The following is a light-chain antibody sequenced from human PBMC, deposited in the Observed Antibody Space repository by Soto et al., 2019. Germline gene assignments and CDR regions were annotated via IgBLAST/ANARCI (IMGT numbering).Light chain of an antibody. V-gene: IGLV4-69*01. CDR2: ISSDGSH. Sequence: QLVLTQSPSASASLGASVKLTCTLSSGHSSFAIAWHQQQPEKGPRYLMKISSDGSHSKGDGIPDRFSGSSSGAERYLTISSLQSEDEADYYCRTWGTGIRVFGGGTKLTVL. J-gene: IGLJ2*01. CDR1: SGHSSFA. CDR3: RTWGTGIRV.